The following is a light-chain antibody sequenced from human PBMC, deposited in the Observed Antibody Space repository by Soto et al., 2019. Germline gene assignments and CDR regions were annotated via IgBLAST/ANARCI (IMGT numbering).Light chain of an antibody. J-gene: IGLJ1*01. CDR1: NSDVGGYDY. V-gene: IGLV2-14*03. Sequence: QCSLAHPASVTGSPGQSITISCSGTNSDVGGYDYVSWYQQHPCKAPKLIIYEVINRPAAVSNRFSGSKSGNTASLTVPGLQAEHEADYYCSSNAISNTLVFGTGTQVTVL. CDR3: SSNAISNTLV. CDR2: EVI.